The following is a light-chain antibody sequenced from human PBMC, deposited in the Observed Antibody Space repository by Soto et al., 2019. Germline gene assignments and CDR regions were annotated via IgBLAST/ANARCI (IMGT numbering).Light chain of an antibody. V-gene: IGKV1-9*01. Sequence: DIQLTQSPSFLSASVGDRVTITCRASQGISSYLAWYQQKPGKAPKLLIYAASTLQSGVPSRFSGSGSGTEVTLTISSLQPEDFATYYCQQLNSYLRTFGQGTKVEIK. CDR2: AAS. J-gene: IGKJ1*01. CDR1: QGISSY. CDR3: QQLNSYLRT.